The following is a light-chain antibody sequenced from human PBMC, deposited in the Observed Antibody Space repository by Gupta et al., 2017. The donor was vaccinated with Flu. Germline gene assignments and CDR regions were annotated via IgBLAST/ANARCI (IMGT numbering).Light chain of an antibody. J-gene: IGLJ1*01. V-gene: IGLV2-14*01. CDR1: TSDIGSYNY. CDR2: EVS. CDR3: NSYSASSSPYV. Sequence: QSALTQPVPVSGSLGQSITISCTGATSDIGSYNYVSWYQQYPGKAPKLLISEVSNRPSGVSTRFSGSKSGNTASLTISGLQAEDEADYYCNSYSASSSPYVFGTGTKVTVL.